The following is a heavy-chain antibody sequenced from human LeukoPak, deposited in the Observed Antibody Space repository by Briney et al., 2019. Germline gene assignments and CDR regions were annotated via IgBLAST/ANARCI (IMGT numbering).Heavy chain of an antibody. D-gene: IGHD4-17*01. CDR2: ISGSGGST. CDR1: GFTFSSYA. CDR3: ARESYRNDLTTVTTPGYYFDY. J-gene: IGHJ4*02. Sequence: PGGSLRLSCAASGFTFSSYAMSWVRQAPGKGLEWVSAISGSGGSTYYADSVKGRFTISRDNSKNTLYLQMNSLRAEDTAVYYCARESYRNDLTTVTTPGYYFDYWGQGTLVTVSS. V-gene: IGHV3-23*01.